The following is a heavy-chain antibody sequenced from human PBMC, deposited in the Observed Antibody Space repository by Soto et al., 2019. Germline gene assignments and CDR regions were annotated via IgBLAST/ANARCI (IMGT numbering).Heavy chain of an antibody. D-gene: IGHD3-3*01. CDR3: ARSQPPYYDFYYGMDV. J-gene: IGHJ6*02. Sequence: ASVKVSCKASGYSFTSYAINWVRQATGQGLEWMGWMNPNSGNTGYAQKFQGRVTMTRNTSINTAYMELSSLRSEDTAVYYCARSQPPYYDFYYGMDVWGQGTTVTVSS. V-gene: IGHV1-8*01. CDR2: MNPNSGNT. CDR1: GYSFTSYA.